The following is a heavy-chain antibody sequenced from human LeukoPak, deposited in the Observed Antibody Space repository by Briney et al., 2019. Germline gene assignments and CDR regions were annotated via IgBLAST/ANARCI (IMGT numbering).Heavy chain of an antibody. D-gene: IGHD5-18*01. CDR1: GYSFTTYW. CDR2: IYPGDSET. J-gene: IGHJ4*02. CDR3: ARLFAGYSYGFYFEY. V-gene: IGHV5-51*01. Sequence: GESLQISCKASGYSFTTYWIGWVRQLPGKGLEWMGIIYPGDSETRYSPSFQGQVTISADKSISTAYLQWSSLKASDTAMYYCARLFAGYSYGFYFEYWGQGTLVTVSS.